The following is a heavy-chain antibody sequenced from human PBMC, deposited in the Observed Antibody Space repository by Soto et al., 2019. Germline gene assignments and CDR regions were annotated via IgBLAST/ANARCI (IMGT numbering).Heavy chain of an antibody. V-gene: IGHV4-59*01. CDR2: IYYSGST. CDR1: GGSICTYY. J-gene: IGHJ4*02. Sequence: SETLSLTCTVSGGSICTYYWSWIRQPPGKGLEWIGYIYYSGSTNYNPSLKSRVTISVDTSKNQFSLKLSSVTAADTAVYYCARMRNILTGYPGRFDYWGQGTLVTVSS. CDR3: ARMRNILTGYPGRFDY. D-gene: IGHD3-9*01.